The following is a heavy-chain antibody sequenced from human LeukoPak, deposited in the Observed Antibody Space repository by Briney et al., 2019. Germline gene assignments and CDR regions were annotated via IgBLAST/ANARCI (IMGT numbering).Heavy chain of an antibody. CDR2: ISGSGGST. V-gene: IGHV3-23*01. CDR1: GFTFNSYG. D-gene: IGHD5-18*01. CDR3: ARDLIQLWLRGFIGY. J-gene: IGHJ4*02. Sequence: GGSLRLSCAASGFTFNSYGMSWVRQAPGKGLEWVSAISGSGGSTYYADSVKGRFTISRDNSKNTLYLQMNSLRAEDTAVYYCARDLIQLWLRGFIGYWGQGTLVTVSS.